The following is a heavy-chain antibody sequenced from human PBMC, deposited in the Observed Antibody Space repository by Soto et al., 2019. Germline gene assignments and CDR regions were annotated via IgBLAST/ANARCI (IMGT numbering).Heavy chain of an antibody. V-gene: IGHV1-3*01. J-gene: IGHJ4*02. Sequence: ASVKVSCKASGYTFTSYAMHWVRQAPGQRLEWMGWINAGNGNTKYSQKFQGRVTITRDTSASTAYMELSSLRSEDTAVYYCARPRYSGYDYRESSYWGQGTLVTVSS. D-gene: IGHD5-12*01. CDR3: ARPRYSGYDYRESSY. CDR2: INAGNGNT. CDR1: GYTFTSYA.